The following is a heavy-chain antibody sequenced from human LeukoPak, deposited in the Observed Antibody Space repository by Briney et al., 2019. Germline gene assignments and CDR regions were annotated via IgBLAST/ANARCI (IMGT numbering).Heavy chain of an antibody. V-gene: IGHV3-23*01. CDR3: AKRGVVIRVILVGFHKEAYYFDS. J-gene: IGHJ4*02. CDR2: ISDSGGRT. D-gene: IGHD3-22*01. CDR1: GITLSNYG. Sequence: GGSLRLSCAVSGITLSNYGMSWLRQAPGKGLEWVAGISDSGGRTNYAESVKGRFTISRDNPKNTLYLQMNSLRAEDTAVYFCAKRGVVIRVILVGFHKEAYYFDSWGQGALVTVSS.